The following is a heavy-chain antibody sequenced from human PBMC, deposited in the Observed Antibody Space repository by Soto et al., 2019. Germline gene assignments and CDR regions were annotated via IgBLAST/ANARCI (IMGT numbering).Heavy chain of an antibody. CDR2: IIPIFGTA. CDR1: GGTFSSYA. Sequence: SVKVSCKASGGTFSSYAISWVRQAPGQGLEWMGGIIPIFGTANYAQKFQGRVTITADESTSTAYMELSSLRSEDTAVYYCARTREPYYYDSSGYPGFYYYYGMHVWCQGTTVTAP. J-gene: IGHJ6*02. CDR3: ARTREPYYYDSSGYPGFYYYYGMHV. V-gene: IGHV1-69*13. D-gene: IGHD3-22*01.